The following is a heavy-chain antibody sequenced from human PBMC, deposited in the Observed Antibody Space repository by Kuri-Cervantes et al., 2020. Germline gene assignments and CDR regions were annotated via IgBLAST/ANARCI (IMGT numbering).Heavy chain of an antibody. CDR1: GYTFTSYA. Sequence: SVKVSCKASGYTFTSYAISWVRQAPGQGLEWMGGIIPIFGTANYAQKFQGRVTITADESTSTAYMELSSLRSEDTAVYYCASYWGILGSGSADAFDIWGQGTMVTVSS. J-gene: IGHJ3*02. CDR3: ASYWGILGSGSADAFDI. CDR2: IIPIFGTA. D-gene: IGHD3-22*01. V-gene: IGHV1-69*13.